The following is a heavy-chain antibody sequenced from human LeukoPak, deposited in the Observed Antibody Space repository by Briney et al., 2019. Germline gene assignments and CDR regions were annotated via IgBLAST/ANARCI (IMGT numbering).Heavy chain of an antibody. Sequence: GGSLRLSCAASGFIFSSYWMSWVRQAPGKGLEWVANIIQDGSEKYYVDSVKGRFTISRDDAKSSLYLQMNSLRAEDTAVYYCARRNAMDVWGQGTTVIVFS. V-gene: IGHV3-7*03. CDR2: IIQDGSEK. CDR3: ARRNAMDV. J-gene: IGHJ6*02. CDR1: GFIFSSYW.